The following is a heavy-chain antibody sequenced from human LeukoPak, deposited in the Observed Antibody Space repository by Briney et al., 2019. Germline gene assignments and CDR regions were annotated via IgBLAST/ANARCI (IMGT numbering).Heavy chain of an antibody. CDR2: ISGSGGDT. V-gene: IGHV3-21*01. CDR1: GFTFRSYA. Sequence: GGSLRLSCAASGFTFRSYAIYWVRQAPGKGLEWVSGISGSGGDTYFADSVRGRFVISRDDAKSSLYLQMSSLRAEDTAVYYCARDYVTMAPDYGGLGTLVTVSS. CDR3: ARDYVTMAPDY. J-gene: IGHJ4*02. D-gene: IGHD3-10*02.